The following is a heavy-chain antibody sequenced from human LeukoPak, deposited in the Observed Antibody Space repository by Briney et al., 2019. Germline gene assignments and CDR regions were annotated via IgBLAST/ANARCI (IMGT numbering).Heavy chain of an antibody. CDR1: GGSISSYY. CDR3: ACLTTADAFDI. CDR2: IYDSGST. V-gene: IGHV4-59*01. J-gene: IGHJ3*02. Sequence: PSETLSLTCTVSGGSISSYYWSWIRQPPGKGLEWIGYIYDSGSTNYNPSLKSRVAISVDTSKNQFSLKLSSVTAADTAVYYCACLTTADAFDIWGQGTMVTVSS. D-gene: IGHD3-22*01.